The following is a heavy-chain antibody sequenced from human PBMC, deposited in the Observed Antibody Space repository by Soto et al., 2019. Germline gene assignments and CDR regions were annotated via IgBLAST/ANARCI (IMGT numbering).Heavy chain of an antibody. V-gene: IGHV2-5*02. Sequence: QITLKESGPTLVKPTQTLTLTCTFSGFSLSTSGVGVGWIRQPPGKALEWLALIYWDDDKRYSPSLKSRLTITKDTSKNQVVLTLTNMDPVDTATYYCAHRPYYGYYVQFDYWGQGTLVTVSS. J-gene: IGHJ4*02. CDR1: GFSLSTSGVG. D-gene: IGHD4-17*01. CDR3: AHRPYYGYYVQFDY. CDR2: IYWDDDK.